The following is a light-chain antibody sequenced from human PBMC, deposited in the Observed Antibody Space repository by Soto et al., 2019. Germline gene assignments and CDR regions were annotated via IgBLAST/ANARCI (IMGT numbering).Light chain of an antibody. CDR3: QQRSNWPLS. Sequence: EIVLTQSPVTLSLSPGERATLSCRASQSVSSSLAWYQQKPGQAPRLLIYDASNRATGIPARFSGSGSETDFNLTVSSLGPEDFAVYYCQQRSNWPLSFGGGTKVEIK. J-gene: IGKJ4*01. V-gene: IGKV3-11*01. CDR1: QSVSSS. CDR2: DAS.